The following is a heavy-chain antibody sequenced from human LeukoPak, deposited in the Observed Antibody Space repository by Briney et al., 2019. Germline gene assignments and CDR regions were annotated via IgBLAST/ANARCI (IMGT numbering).Heavy chain of an antibody. J-gene: IGHJ3*02. V-gene: IGHV4-38-2*02. CDR3: VRVGCSGGTCYESRGAFDI. Sequence: PSETLSLTCTVSDFSITRGYHWGWIRQPPGKGLDWIASIYHSGTTYYNPSLKSRVTISLGTSKNQFSLKLNSVTAADTAVYYCVRVGCSGGTCYESRGAFDIWGQGTMVTVSS. CDR1: DFSITRGYH. CDR2: IYHSGTT. D-gene: IGHD2-15*01.